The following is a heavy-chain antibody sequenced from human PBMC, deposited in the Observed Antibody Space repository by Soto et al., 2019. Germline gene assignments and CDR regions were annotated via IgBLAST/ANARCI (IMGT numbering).Heavy chain of an antibody. Sequence: KGVGGNFVNYWGSWMRKINGKGLEWMGRIDPSDSYTNYSPSFQGHVTISADKSISTAYLQWSSLKASDTAMYYCAAPKQLSMGYYYGMDVWGQGTTVTVS. D-gene: IGHD2-2*01. J-gene: IGHJ6*02. CDR3: AAPKQLSMGYYYGMDV. V-gene: IGHV5-10-1*01. CDR1: GGNFVNYW. CDR2: IDPSDSYT.